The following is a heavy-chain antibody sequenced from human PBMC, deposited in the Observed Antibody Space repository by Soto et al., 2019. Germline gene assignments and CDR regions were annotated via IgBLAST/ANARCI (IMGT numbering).Heavy chain of an antibody. V-gene: IGHV3-30*18. CDR2: ISYDGSKK. J-gene: IGHJ4*02. D-gene: IGHD3-10*01. CDR1: GFTFSSYG. CDR3: AKGGRMVRGDYFDY. Sequence: QVQLVESGGGVVQPGRSLRLSCAASGFTFSSYGMHWVRQAPAKGLEWVAVISYDGSKKYYADSVKGRFTISRDNSKHTLYLRMNSLGAEDTAVYYCAKGGRMVRGDYFDYWGQGTVVTVSS.